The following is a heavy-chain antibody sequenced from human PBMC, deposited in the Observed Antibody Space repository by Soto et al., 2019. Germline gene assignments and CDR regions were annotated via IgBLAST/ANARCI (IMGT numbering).Heavy chain of an antibody. D-gene: IGHD2-21*02. V-gene: IGHV3-23*01. J-gene: IGHJ4*02. Sequence: EVQLLESGGGLAQPGGSLRLSCAASAFTFSSYAMSWVRQAPGKGLEWVSAVSGSGDSTYYADSVKGRFTISRDNSKTTLYVQMNSLRAEDTAVYYCAKGRASDCPGCTQDYWGQGTLVTVSS. CDR3: AKGRASDCPGCTQDY. CDR2: VSGSGDST. CDR1: AFTFSSYA.